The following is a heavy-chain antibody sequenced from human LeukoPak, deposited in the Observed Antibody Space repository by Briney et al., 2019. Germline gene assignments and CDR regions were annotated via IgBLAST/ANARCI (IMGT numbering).Heavy chain of an antibody. CDR2: MNPSSGNR. Sequence: ASVKVSCKSSGYTFTSYDSNWVRQATGQRLEWMGWMNPSSGNRGYAQKFQGRITITRNTSIRTAYMELRSLRSEHTAVYYCPRLFQRNELNYYDRSGYSLGYWAQGPLVTVSS. CDR1: GYTFTSYD. J-gene: IGHJ4*02. D-gene: IGHD3-22*01. V-gene: IGHV1-8*03. CDR3: PRLFQRNELNYYDRSGYSLGY.